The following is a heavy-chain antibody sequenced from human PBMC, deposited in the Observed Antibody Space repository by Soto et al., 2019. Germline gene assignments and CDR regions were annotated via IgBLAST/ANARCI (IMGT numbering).Heavy chain of an antibody. CDR1: GGSISSYY. J-gene: IGHJ4*02. Sequence: QVQLQESGPGLVKPSETLSLTCTVSGGSISSYYWSWIRQPPGRGLEWIAYIYNRGSTNYNPSLKSRVTPSVDTSKNQFSLKLSSVTAADTAVYYCARGYGDYVLDYWGQGTLVIVSS. V-gene: IGHV4-59*08. CDR2: IYNRGST. CDR3: ARGYGDYVLDY. D-gene: IGHD4-17*01.